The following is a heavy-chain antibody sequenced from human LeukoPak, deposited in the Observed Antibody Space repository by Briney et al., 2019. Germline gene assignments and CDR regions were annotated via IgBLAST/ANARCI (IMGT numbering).Heavy chain of an antibody. CDR1: GYNFTNFW. CDR3: ARRVEYSSSRYYYYYMDV. Sequence: GESLKISCKGSGYNFTNFWIGWVRQMPDKGLEWMAIIYPGDSDTRYSPSFQGQVTISADKSISTAYLQWSSLKASDTAMYYCARRVEYSSSRYYYYYMDVWGKGTTVTVSS. D-gene: IGHD6-6*01. CDR2: IYPGDSDT. J-gene: IGHJ6*03. V-gene: IGHV5-51*01.